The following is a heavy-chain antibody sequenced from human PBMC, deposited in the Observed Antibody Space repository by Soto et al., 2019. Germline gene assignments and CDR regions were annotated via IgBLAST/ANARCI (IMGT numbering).Heavy chain of an antibody. V-gene: IGHV1-69*02. CDR2: IIPILGIA. D-gene: IGHD3-22*01. CDR1: GGTFSSYT. J-gene: IGHJ5*02. CDR3: ARADYYASSGYLRGFNWFDP. Sequence: QVQLVQSGAEVKKPGSSVKVSCKASGGTFSSYTISWVRQAPGQGLEWMGRIIPILGIANYAQKFQGRVTITADKSTSTAYMELSSLRSEDTAVYYCARADYYASSGYLRGFNWFDPWGQGTLVTVSS.